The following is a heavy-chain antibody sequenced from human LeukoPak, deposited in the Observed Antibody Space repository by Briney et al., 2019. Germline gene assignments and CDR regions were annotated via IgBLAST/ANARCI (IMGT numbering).Heavy chain of an antibody. CDR1: GDSISSYY. CDR3: ARGIIVGATWGENYNCFDP. CDR2: MCYSGST. J-gene: IGHJ5*02. V-gene: IGHV4-59*12. Sequence: PSETLSLTCTVSGDSISSYYWSWIRQPPGKGLEWIGYMCYSGSTNYNPSLKSRVTISVDTSKNQFSLKLSSVTAADTAVYYCARGIIVGATWGENYNCFDPWGQGTLVTVSS. D-gene: IGHD1-26*01.